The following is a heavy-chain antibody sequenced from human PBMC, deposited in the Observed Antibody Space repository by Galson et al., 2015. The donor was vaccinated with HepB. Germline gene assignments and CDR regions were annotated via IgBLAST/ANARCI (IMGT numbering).Heavy chain of an antibody. J-gene: IGHJ3*02. V-gene: IGHV1-8*01. CDR2: MNPNSGNT. CDR1: GYAFTSYD. D-gene: IGHD3-3*01. CDR3: ARGPHDFWRAFDI. Sequence: SVKVSCKASGYAFTSYDINWVRQATGQGLEWMGWMNPNSGNTGYAQKFQGRVTMTRNTSISTAYMELSSLRSEDTAVYHCARGPHDFWRAFDIWGQGTMVTVSS.